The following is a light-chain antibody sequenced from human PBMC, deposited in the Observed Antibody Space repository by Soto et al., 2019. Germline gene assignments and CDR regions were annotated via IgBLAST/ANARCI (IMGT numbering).Light chain of an antibody. CDR1: SGSVSTSYY. CDR3: VLYMGSGIRV. V-gene: IGLV8-61*01. Sequence: QAVVTQEPSFSVSPGGTVTLTCGLSSGSVSTSYYPSWYQQTPGQAPRTLIYSTNTRSSGVPDRFSGSILGNKAALTITGAHADDESDYYCVLYMGSGIRVFGGGTKVTVL. CDR2: STN. J-gene: IGLJ2*01.